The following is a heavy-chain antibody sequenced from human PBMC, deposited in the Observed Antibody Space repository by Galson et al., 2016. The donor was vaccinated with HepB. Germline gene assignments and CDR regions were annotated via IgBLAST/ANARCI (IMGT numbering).Heavy chain of an antibody. CDR3: ARPLQHCNSIGCWAPGDY. J-gene: IGHJ4*02. D-gene: IGHD2-2*01. Sequence: SVQVSCKGSGYTFTNSGIHWVRQAPGQRLEWMGFLPSGTGAPRSSPQFQGRVTITRDTSASTAYMELSSLRSENTAVYYCARPLQHCNSIGCWAPGDYWGQGIPVTVSS. V-gene: IGHV1-3*01. CDR2: LPSGTGAP. CDR1: GYTFTNSG.